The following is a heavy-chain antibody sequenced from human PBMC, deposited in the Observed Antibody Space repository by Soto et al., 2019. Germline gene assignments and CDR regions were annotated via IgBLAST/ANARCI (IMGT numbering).Heavy chain of an antibody. CDR2: IYHTGCT. D-gene: IGHD1-26*01. CDR1: SGSISSDNW. Sequence: QVQLQESGPGLVKPSGTLSLTCAVSSGSISSDNWWSWVRQPPGHGLEWIGEIYHTGCTNYNPYLHNRKTILVEKSKNAISQTLTSVTAAETAVYFCASREHSRGQFIIDYWAQGTLVTV. V-gene: IGHV4-4*02. CDR3: ASREHSRGQFIIDY. J-gene: IGHJ4*02.